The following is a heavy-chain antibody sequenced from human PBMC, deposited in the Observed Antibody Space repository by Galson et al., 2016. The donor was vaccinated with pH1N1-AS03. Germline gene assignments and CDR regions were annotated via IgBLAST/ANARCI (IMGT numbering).Heavy chain of an antibody. Sequence: QSGAEVKKPGESLKISCKVSGYTFSNHWIGWVRQMPGKGLEWMGIIYPADSSTTYSPSFQGQVTISADQSISTAYLQWRSLRASDTAMYFCARQQDGRGSGLEWLFWYGMDVWGQGTTVIVSS. CDR1: GYTFSNHW. CDR3: ARQQDGRGSGLEWLFWYGMDV. J-gene: IGHJ6*02. D-gene: IGHD3-3*01. CDR2: IYPADSST. V-gene: IGHV5-51*01.